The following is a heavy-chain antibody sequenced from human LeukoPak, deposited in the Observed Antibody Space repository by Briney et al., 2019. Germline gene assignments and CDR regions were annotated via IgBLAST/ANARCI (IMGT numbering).Heavy chain of an antibody. V-gene: IGHV3-53*05. CDR3: ARDPTQSSPFDY. CDR2: IYSGGST. J-gene: IGHJ4*02. CDR1: GFTVSSNY. Sequence: GGSLRLSCAASGFTVSSNYMSWVRQAPGKGLEWVSVIYSGGSTYYADSVKGRFTISRDNSKNTLYLQMNSLRPEDTAVYYCARDPTQSSPFDYWGQGILVTVSS. D-gene: IGHD2-2*01.